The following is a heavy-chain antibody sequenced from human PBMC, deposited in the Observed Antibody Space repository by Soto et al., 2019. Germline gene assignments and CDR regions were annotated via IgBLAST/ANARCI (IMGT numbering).Heavy chain of an antibody. CDR3: AKEGGSYLDYYYYYGMDV. V-gene: IGHV3-30*18. CDR1: GFTLSSYG. CDR2: ISYDGSNK. J-gene: IGHJ6*02. D-gene: IGHD1-26*01. Sequence: PGGSLRLSCAASGFTLSSYGMHWVRQAPGKGLEWVAVISYDGSNKYYADSVKGRFTISRDNSKNTLYLQMNGLRAEDTAVYYCAKEGGSYLDYYYYYGMDVWGQGTTVTVSS.